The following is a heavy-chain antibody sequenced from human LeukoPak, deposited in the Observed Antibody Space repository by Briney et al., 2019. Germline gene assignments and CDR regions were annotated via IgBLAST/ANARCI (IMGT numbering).Heavy chain of an antibody. J-gene: IGHJ4*02. Sequence: ASVKVSCKASGYTFTSYYMHWVRQAPGQGLEWMGIINPSGGRTSYAQKFQGRVTMTRDTSTSTVYMELSSLRSEDTAVYYCARAGKASAADQKKIFDYWGQGTLVTVSS. CDR2: INPSGGRT. D-gene: IGHD6-13*01. CDR1: GYTFTSYY. CDR3: ARAGKASAADQKKIFDY. V-gene: IGHV1-46*01.